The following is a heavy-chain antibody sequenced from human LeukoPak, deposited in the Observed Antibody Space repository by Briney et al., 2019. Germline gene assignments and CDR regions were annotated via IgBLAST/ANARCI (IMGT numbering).Heavy chain of an antibody. D-gene: IGHD3-22*01. J-gene: IGHJ4*02. Sequence: ASVKVSCKASGYTFTSYDINWVRQATGQGLEWMGWMNPNSGNTGYAQKFQGRVTMTRNTSISTAYMELSSLRSEDTAVYYCARGILSYYYDSSGYYGYWGQGTLVTVSS. CDR2: MNPNSGNT. V-gene: IGHV1-8*01. CDR3: ARGILSYYYDSSGYYGY. CDR1: GYTFTSYD.